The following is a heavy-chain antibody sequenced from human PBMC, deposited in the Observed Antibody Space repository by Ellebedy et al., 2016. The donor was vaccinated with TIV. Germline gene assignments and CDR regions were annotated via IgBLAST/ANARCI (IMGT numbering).Heavy chain of an antibody. CDR1: GYTFTSYG. J-gene: IGHJ4*02. Sequence: ASVKVSCKASGYTFTSYGISWVRQAPGQGLEWMGWISAYNGNTNYAQKLQGRVTMTTDTSTSTAYMELRSLRSDDTAVYYCAKDSPYDSWSGYTTYYFDYWGQGTLVTVSS. CDR2: ISAYNGNT. V-gene: IGHV1-18*01. D-gene: IGHD3-3*01. CDR3: AKDSPYDSWSGYTTYYFDY.